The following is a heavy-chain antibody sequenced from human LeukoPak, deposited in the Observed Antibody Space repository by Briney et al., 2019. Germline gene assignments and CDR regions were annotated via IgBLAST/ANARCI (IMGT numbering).Heavy chain of an antibody. V-gene: IGHV4-39*01. J-gene: IGHJ5*02. CDR1: GGSISSSSYY. CDR3: ARGRMELLWFGEMHNWFDP. D-gene: IGHD3-10*01. CDR2: IYYSGST. Sequence: SETLSLTCTVSGGSISSSSYYWGWIRQPPGKGLEWIGSIYYSGSTYYNPSLKSRVTISVDTSKNQFSLKLSSVTAADTAVYYCARGRMELLWFGEMHNWFDPWGQGTLVTVSS.